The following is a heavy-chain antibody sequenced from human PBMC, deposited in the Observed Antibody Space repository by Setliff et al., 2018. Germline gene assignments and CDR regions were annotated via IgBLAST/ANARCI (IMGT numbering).Heavy chain of an antibody. CDR1: GSIFSSYG. Sequence: SVKVSCKASGSIFSSYGINWVRQAPGQGLEWMGWISAYARKFQGRVIMTTDTSTNTAYMELRSLRSGDSATYYCARGPPEFGVAPAEGKFDYWGQGTLVTVSP. D-gene: IGHD2-8*01. CDR2: ISA. V-gene: IGHV1-18*01. CDR3: ARGPPEFGVAPAEGKFDY. J-gene: IGHJ4*02.